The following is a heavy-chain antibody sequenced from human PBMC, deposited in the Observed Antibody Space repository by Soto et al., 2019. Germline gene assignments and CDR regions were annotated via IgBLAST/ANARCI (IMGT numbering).Heavy chain of an antibody. CDR2: INHSGST. D-gene: IGHD5-18*01. CDR3: ASGVDTANLGYWYFGL. V-gene: IGHV4-34*01. CDR1: DGSFSGYY. Sequence: QVQLQQWGAGLLKPSETLSLTCAVYDGSFSGYYWSWIRQPPGKGLEWIGEINHSGSTNYNPSLKSRVTISVVTSKNQFSLKLSSVTASDTAVYYCASGVDTANLGYWYFGLWGRGTLVTVSS. J-gene: IGHJ2*01.